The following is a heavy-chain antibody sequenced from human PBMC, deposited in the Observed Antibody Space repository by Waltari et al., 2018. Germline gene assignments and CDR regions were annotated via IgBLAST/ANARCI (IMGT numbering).Heavy chain of an antibody. CDR1: GFTFSSYA. CDR2: ISGSGGST. J-gene: IGHJ4*02. V-gene: IGHV3-23*01. Sequence: EVQLLESGGGLVQPGGSLRLSCAASGFTFSSYAMSWVRQAPGKGLAWVSAISGSGGSTYYADSVKGRFTISRDNSKNTLYLQMNSLRAEDTAVYYCAKFGLLYCGGDCYPPVGAGFLDYWGQGTLVTVSS. D-gene: IGHD2-21*01. CDR3: AKFGLLYCGGDCYPPVGAGFLDY.